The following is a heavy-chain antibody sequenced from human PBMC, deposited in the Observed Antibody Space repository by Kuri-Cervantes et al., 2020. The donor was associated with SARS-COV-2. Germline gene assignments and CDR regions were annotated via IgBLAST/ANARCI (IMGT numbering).Heavy chain of an antibody. Sequence: ASVKVSCKASGYTFISYAMHWVRQAPGQRLEWMGWINAGNGNTKYSQKFQGRVTITRDTSASTAYMELSSLRSEDTAVYYCASVSYCSSTSCHIYYYYGMDVWAQGTTVTVSS. CDR3: ASVSYCSSTSCHIYYYYGMDV. CDR1: GYTFISYA. V-gene: IGHV1-3*01. J-gene: IGHJ6*02. D-gene: IGHD2-2*01. CDR2: INAGNGNT.